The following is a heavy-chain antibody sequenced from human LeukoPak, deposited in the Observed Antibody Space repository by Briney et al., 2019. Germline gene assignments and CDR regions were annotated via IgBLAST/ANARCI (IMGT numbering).Heavy chain of an antibody. CDR2: ISGSGAKT. D-gene: IGHD5-18*01. CDR3: ARDSGYSYGANDAFDI. J-gene: IGHJ3*02. Sequence: GGSPRLSCEASGFTFRSYAMTWVRQAPGKGLEWVSAISGSGAKTYYADSVKGRFTISRDNSRNTLYLQMNSLRVEDTAVYYCARDSGYSYGANDAFDIWGQGTMVTVSS. V-gene: IGHV3-23*01. CDR1: GFTFRSYA.